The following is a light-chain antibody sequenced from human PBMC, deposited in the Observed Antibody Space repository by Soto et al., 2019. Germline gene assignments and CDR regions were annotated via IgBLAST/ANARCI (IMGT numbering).Light chain of an antibody. CDR3: WSFAGSVYV. Sequence: QSALTQSPSASGSPGQSVTISCTGTSSDVGGYNYVSWYQQHPGKAPKLMIYEVSKRPSGVPDRFSGSKSGNTASLTVSGLQAEDEADYYCWSFAGSVYVFGTGSKVTV. V-gene: IGLV2-8*01. CDR1: SSDVGGYNY. CDR2: EVS. J-gene: IGLJ1*01.